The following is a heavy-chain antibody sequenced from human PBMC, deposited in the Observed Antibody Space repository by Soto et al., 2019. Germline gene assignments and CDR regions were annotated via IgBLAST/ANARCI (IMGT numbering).Heavy chain of an antibody. CDR1: VDSFSSDNYY. Sequence: ETLSITCTVSVDSFSSDNYYWTWIRQPPGKGLEWIGYVYSSGTTNYNPSLKSRVTISLDTSRNQFSLKLTSVTAADTALYYCARDIRGYSRAFDFWGQGTLVTVSS. V-gene: IGHV4-61*01. CDR3: ARDIRGYSRAFDF. J-gene: IGHJ4*02. D-gene: IGHD5-12*01. CDR2: VYSSGTT.